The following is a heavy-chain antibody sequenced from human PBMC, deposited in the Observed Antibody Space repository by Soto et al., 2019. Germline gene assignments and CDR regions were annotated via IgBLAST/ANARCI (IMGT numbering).Heavy chain of an antibody. D-gene: IGHD3-3*01. CDR1: GLTFSSYW. V-gene: IGHV3-7*01. CDR2: IKQDGSEK. J-gene: IGHJ6*03. Sequence: GGSLRLSCAASGLTFSSYWMSWVRQAPGKGLEWVANIKQDGSEKYYVDSVKGRFTISRDNAKNSLYLQMNSLRAEDTAVYYFSASITIFGVVITYYYYYYMDVWGKGTTVTVSS. CDR3: SASITIFGVVITYYYYYYMDV.